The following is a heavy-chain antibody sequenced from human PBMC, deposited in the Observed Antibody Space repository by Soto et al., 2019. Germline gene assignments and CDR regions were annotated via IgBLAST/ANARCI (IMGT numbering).Heavy chain of an antibody. V-gene: IGHV4-59*01. CDR2: IYYSGST. CDR1: GGSISSYY. Sequence: PSETLSLTCTVSGGSISSYYWSWIRQPPGKGLGWIGYIYYSGSTNYNPSLKSRVTISVDTSKNQFSLKLSSVTAADTAVYYCARVGATLSMGHYYYYGMDVWGQGTTVTVSS. J-gene: IGHJ6*02. CDR3: ARVGATLSMGHYYYYGMDV. D-gene: IGHD1-26*01.